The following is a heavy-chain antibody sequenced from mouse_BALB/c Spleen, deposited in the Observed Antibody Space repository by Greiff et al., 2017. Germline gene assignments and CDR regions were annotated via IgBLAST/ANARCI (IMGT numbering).Heavy chain of an antibody. V-gene: IGHV2-9*02. CDR3: ARESEPLEGFAY. D-gene: IGHD6-1*01. CDR1: GFSLTSYG. Sequence: QVQLKESGPGLVAPSQSLSITCTVSGFSLTSYGVHWVRQPPGKGLEWLGVIWAGGSTNYNSALMSRLSISKDNSKSQVFLKMNSLQTDDTAMYYCARESEPLEGFAYWGQGTLVTVSA. J-gene: IGHJ3*01. CDR2: IWAGGST.